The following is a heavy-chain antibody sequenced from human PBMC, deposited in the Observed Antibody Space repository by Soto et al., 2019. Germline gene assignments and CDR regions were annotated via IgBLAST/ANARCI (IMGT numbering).Heavy chain of an antibody. J-gene: IGHJ5*02. D-gene: IGHD6-13*01. CDR3: ARGASTSWFVS. Sequence: EVQLLESGGGLVPPGGSLRLSCAAYGFTFDNYAMSWVRQAPGKGLEWVSAISTDSGTIFYADSVKGRFTISRDNSKNTLYLQMNSLRVEDTALYCCARGASTSWFVSWGQGTLVTVSS. CDR2: ISTDSGTI. CDR1: GFTFDNYA. V-gene: IGHV3-23*01.